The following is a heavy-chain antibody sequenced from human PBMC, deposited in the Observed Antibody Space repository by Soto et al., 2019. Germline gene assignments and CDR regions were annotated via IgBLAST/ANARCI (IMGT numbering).Heavy chain of an antibody. CDR1: GFSLNTGGVG. CDR2: IYWDDDK. V-gene: IGHV2-5*02. CDR3: ARRRGGFGGGWTTPYFDF. J-gene: IGHJ4*02. D-gene: IGHD6-19*01. Sequence: QITLKESGPTLVKPTQTLTLTCSFFGFSLNTGGVGVGWIRQPPGKALEWLAVIYWDDDKSWSPSLSDRLTITRDASVDQVVLTITNTDPVDTATYYCARRRGGFGGGWTTPYFDFWGQATVVSVSS.